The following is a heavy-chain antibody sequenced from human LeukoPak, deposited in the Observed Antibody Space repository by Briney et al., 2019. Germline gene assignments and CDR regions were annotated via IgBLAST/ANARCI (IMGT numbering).Heavy chain of an antibody. CDR2: INWYGGDT. CDR1: GFTFDDYG. V-gene: IGHV3-20*04. Sequence: GGSLRLSCAASGFTFDDYGMSWGRQGPGPGREWVSGINWYGGDTGYADSVKGRFTIFSVNAKNSLYLEMDSLRVEDTGLYYCARTSEGKWFDPWGQGTLVTVSS. D-gene: IGHD1-26*01. J-gene: IGHJ5*02. CDR3: ARTSEGKWFDP.